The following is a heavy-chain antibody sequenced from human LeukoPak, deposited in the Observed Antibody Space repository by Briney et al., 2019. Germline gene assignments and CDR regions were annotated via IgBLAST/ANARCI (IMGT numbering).Heavy chain of an antibody. V-gene: IGHV3-23*01. D-gene: IGHD3-22*01. CDR3: ANSRHYDVIFDY. Sequence: GGSLRLSCAASGFTFSSYAMSWVRQAPGKGLEWVSAISGSGGSTYYADSVKGRLTISRDNSKNTLYLQMNSLRAEDAAVYYCANSRHYDVIFDYWGQGTLVTVSS. CDR2: ISGSGGST. CDR1: GFTFSSYA. J-gene: IGHJ4*02.